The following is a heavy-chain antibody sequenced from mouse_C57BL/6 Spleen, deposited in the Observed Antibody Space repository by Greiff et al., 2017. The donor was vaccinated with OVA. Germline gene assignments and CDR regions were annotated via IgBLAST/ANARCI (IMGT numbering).Heavy chain of an antibody. D-gene: IGHD2-3*01. V-gene: IGHV1-82*01. CDR2: IYPGSGNT. J-gene: IGHJ3*01. Sequence: QVQLQQSGPELVKPGASVKISCKASGYAFSSSWMNWVKQRPGKGLEWIGRIYPGSGNTYYNEKFKGKATLTAEKSSSTAYMQLSSLTSEDSAVYFCARGRGYYEFAYWGQGTLVTVSA. CDR1: GYAFSSSW. CDR3: ARGRGYYEFAY.